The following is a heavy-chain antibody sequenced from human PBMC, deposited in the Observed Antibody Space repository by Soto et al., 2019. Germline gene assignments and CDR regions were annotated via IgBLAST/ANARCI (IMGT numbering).Heavy chain of an antibody. CDR1: GYTFTSYA. Sequence: QVQLVQSGAEVKKPGASVKVSCKASGYTFTSYAIHWVRQAPGQRLEWMGWINAGNGNTKYSQKFQDRVTMTRDTAASTAYMELSSLRSEDTAVYYCARALGGWPDYWGQGTLVTVSS. D-gene: IGHD6-19*01. J-gene: IGHJ4*02. CDR2: INAGNGNT. V-gene: IGHV1-3*01. CDR3: ARALGGWPDY.